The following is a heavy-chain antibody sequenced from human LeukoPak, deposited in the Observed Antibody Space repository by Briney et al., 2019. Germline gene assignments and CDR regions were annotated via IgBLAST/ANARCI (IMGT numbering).Heavy chain of an antibody. V-gene: IGHV1-2*02. J-gene: IGHJ5*01. CDR3: ARSAGFSGYSSLGDS. CDR2: INPNSGDT. D-gene: IGHD3-22*01. CDR1: GYTFTGYY. Sequence: ASVKVSCKASGYTFTGYYMHWVRQAPGQGLEWMGWINPNSGDTNYAQKFQGRVTMTRDTSISTAYMDLSRLRSDDTAVYYCARSAGFSGYSSLGDSWGQGTLVTVSS.